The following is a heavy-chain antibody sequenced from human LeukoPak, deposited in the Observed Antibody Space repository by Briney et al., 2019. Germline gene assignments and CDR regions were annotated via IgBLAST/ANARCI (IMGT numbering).Heavy chain of an antibody. CDR2: IIPILGIA. D-gene: IGHD2-8*01. J-gene: IGHJ4*02. CDR1: GGTFSSYA. V-gene: IGHV1-69*04. CDR3: ARDGTRLVYASY. Sequence: ASVKVSCKASGGTFSSYAISWVRQAPGQGLEWMGRIIPILGIANYAQKFQGRVTMTRDTSTSTVYMELSSLRSEDTAVYYCARDGTRLVYASYWGQGTLVTVSS.